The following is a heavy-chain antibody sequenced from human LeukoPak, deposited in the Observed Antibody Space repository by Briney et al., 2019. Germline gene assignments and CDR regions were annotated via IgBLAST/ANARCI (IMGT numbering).Heavy chain of an antibody. J-gene: IGHJ4*02. D-gene: IGHD6-13*01. V-gene: IGHV4-34*01. Sequence: SETLSLTCAVYGGSFSGYYWSWIRQPPGKGLEWIGEINHSGSTNYNPSLKSRVTISVDTSKNQFSLKLSSVTAADTAVYYCARMYSSSWYSFGYWGQGTLVNGSS. CDR1: GGSFSGYY. CDR2: INHSGST. CDR3: ARMYSSSWYSFGY.